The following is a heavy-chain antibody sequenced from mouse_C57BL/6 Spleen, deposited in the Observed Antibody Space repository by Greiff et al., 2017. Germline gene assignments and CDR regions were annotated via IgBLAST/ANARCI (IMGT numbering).Heavy chain of an antibody. CDR1: GYAFSSFW. Sequence: QVQLQQSGPELVKPGASVKISCKASGYAFSSFWMNWVKQRPGKGLEWIGRIYPGDGDTNYNGKFKGKATLTADKSSSTAYMQLSSLTSEDSAVYFCASGTYYGSNFDYWGQGTTLTVSS. D-gene: IGHD1-1*01. CDR3: ASGTYYGSNFDY. V-gene: IGHV1-82*01. CDR2: IYPGDGDT. J-gene: IGHJ2*01.